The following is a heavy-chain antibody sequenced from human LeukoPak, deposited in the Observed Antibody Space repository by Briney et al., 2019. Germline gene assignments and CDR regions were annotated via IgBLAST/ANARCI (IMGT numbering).Heavy chain of an antibody. CDR2: IYYSGST. J-gene: IGHJ4*02. CDR3: ARDQGRGYSYGLRGVFDY. V-gene: IGHV4-31*03. CDR1: GGSLSSGGYY. Sequence: SQTLSLTCTVSGGSLSSGGYYWSWIRQHPGKGLEWIGYIYYSGSTYYNPSLKSRVTISVDTSKNQFSLKLSSVTAADTAVYYCARDQGRGYSYGLRGVFDYWGQGTLVTVSS. D-gene: IGHD5-18*01.